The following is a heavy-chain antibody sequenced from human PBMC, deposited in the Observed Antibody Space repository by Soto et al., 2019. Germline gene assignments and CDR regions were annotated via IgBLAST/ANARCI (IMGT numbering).Heavy chain of an antibody. CDR2: IWYDGSNK. J-gene: IGHJ2*01. CDR1: GFTFSSYG. D-gene: IGHD6-13*01. V-gene: IGHV3-33*01. Sequence: QVQLVESGGGVVQPGRSLRLSCAASGFTFSSYGMHWVRQAPGKGLEWVAVIWYDGSNKYYADSVKGRFTISRDNSKNTLYLQMNSLRAEDTAVYYCARDRSAPGNWYFDLWGRGTLVTVSS. CDR3: ARDRSAPGNWYFDL.